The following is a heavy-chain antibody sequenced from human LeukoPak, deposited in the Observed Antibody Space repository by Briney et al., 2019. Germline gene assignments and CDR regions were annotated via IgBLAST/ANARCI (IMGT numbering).Heavy chain of an antibody. V-gene: IGHV3-15*01. CDR1: GFTFSNAW. J-gene: IGHJ5*02. CDR2: IKRKTDGGTR. Sequence: GGSLRLSRAVSGFTFSNAWMTWVRQAPGKGLEWVGRIKRKTDGGTRDCAAPVKGRFTISGDDSKNTLYLQMNSLKTEDTAVYYCTTTYGRNYDSSGYYLWGQGTLVTVSS. D-gene: IGHD3-22*01. CDR3: TTTYGRNYDSSGYYL.